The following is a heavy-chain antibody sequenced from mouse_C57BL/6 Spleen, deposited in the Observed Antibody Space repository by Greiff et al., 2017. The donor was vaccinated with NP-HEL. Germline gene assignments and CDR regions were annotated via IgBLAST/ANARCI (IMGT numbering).Heavy chain of an antibody. D-gene: IGHD1-1*01. CDR2: IDPSDSYT. CDR1: GYTFTSYW. Sequence: QVQLQQPGAELVMPGASVKLSCKASGYTFTSYWMHWVKQRPGQGLEWIGAIDPSDSYTNYNQKFKGKSTLTVDKSSSTAYMQLSSLTSEDSAVYYCARSPPGSSSWFAYWGQGTLVTVSA. CDR3: ARSPPGSSSWFAY. V-gene: IGHV1-69*01. J-gene: IGHJ3*01.